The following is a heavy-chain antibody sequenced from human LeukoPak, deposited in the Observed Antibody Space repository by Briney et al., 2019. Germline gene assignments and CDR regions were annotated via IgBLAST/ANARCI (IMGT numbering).Heavy chain of an antibody. CDR3: ASRIAAAGKPFDY. CDR1: GFTFSDYY. J-gene: IGHJ4*02. D-gene: IGHD6-13*01. V-gene: IGHV3-11*01. Sequence: PGGSLKLSFAASGFTFSDYYMSWIRQAPGKGLEGVSYISSSGSTIYYADSVKGRFTISRDNAKNSLYLQMNSLRAEDTAVYYCASRIAAAGKPFDYWGQGTLVTVSS. CDR2: ISSSGSTI.